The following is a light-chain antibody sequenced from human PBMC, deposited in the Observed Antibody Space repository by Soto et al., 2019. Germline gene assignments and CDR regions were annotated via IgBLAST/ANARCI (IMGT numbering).Light chain of an antibody. CDR2: AAT. J-gene: IGKJ5*01. CDR1: QSISNY. V-gene: IGKV1-39*01. Sequence: CPCSIYASVGDRVTLTCRASQSISNYLNWYQQKAGMAPKLFIYAATTLQRGVPSRFSGSGSETDFYLTILRSQPEDFAIYLIPQSYDILPTIAQGTRLEIK. CDR3: PQSYDILPT.